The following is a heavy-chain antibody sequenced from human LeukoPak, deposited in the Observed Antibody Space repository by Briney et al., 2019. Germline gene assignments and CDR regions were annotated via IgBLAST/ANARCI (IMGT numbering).Heavy chain of an antibody. CDR3: ATGYYDSSGYFYLLAFDI. J-gene: IGHJ3*02. CDR1: GYTLTELS. V-gene: IGHV1-24*01. Sequence: GASVKVSCKVSGYTLTELSMHWVRQAPGKGLEWMGGFDPEDGETIYAQKFQGRVTMTEDTSTDTAYMELSSLRSEDTAVYYCATGYYDSSGYFYLLAFDIWGQGTMVTVSS. CDR2: FDPEDGET. D-gene: IGHD3-22*01.